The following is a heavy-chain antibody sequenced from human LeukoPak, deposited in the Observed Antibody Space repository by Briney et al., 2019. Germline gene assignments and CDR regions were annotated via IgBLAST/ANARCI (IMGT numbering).Heavy chain of an antibody. V-gene: IGHV5-10-1*01. CDR2: IDPSDSYT. D-gene: IGHD3-10*02. CDR3: ARTAVSSGYVGKNYYYYGMDV. CDR1: GYSFTSQW. Sequence: GESLKISCKGSGYSFTSQWISWVRQMPGKGLEWMGRIDPSDSYTSYSPSFQGHVTMSADKSINTAYLQWSSPKASDTAMYYCARTAVSSGYVGKNYYYYGMDVWGKGTMVTVSS. J-gene: IGHJ6*04.